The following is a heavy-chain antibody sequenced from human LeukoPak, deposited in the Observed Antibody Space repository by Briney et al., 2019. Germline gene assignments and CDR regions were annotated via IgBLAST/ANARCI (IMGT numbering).Heavy chain of an antibody. Sequence: ASVKVSCKASGYTFTSYGISWVRQAPGQGLEWMGWISAYNGNTNYAQKLQGRVTMTTDTSTSTAYMELRSLRSDDTAVYYCARTPRQYCSSTSCRKGYYYYGMDVWGQGTTVTVSS. CDR3: ARTPRQYCSSTSCRKGYYYYGMDV. CDR2: ISAYNGNT. J-gene: IGHJ6*02. V-gene: IGHV1-18*01. CDR1: GYTFTSYG. D-gene: IGHD2-2*01.